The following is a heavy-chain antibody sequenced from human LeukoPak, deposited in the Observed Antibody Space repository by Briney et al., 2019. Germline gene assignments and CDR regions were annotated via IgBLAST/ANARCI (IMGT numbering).Heavy chain of an antibody. CDR3: AHRPRFGVVVPAATLFDP. V-gene: IGHV2-5*01. D-gene: IGHD2-2*01. J-gene: IGHJ5*02. Sequence: SGPTLVNPTQTLTLTCTFSGFSLRTPGVGVGWIRQPPGKALEWLALIYWNDDKRYSSSLKSRLTITKDTSKNQVVLTMTNMDPLDTATYYCAHRPRFGVVVPAATLFDPWGQGTLVTVSS. CDR1: GFSLRTPGVG. CDR2: IYWNDDK.